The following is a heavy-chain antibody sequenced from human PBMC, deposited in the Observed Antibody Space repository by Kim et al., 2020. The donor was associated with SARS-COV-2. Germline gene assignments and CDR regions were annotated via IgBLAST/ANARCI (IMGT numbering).Heavy chain of an antibody. CDR1: GGSISSYY. J-gene: IGHJ3*02. V-gene: IGHV4-59*01. CDR3: AGSLITGDGAFDI. CDR2: IYYSGST. D-gene: IGHD7-27*01. Sequence: SETLSLTCTVSGGSISSYYWSWIRQPPGKGLEWIGYIYYSGSTNYNPSLKSRVTISVDTAKNQLSLKLSSVTAADTAVYYCAGSLITGDGAFDIWGQGTMVTVSS.